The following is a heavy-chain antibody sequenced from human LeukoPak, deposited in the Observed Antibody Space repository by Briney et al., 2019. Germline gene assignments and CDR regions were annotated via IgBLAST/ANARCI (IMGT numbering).Heavy chain of an antibody. D-gene: IGHD5-24*01. V-gene: IGHV3-74*01. CDR2: ISHDGFI. CDR3: ARDWVYKIDY. J-gene: IGHJ4*02. CDR1: GFTFSSYV. Sequence: GGSLRLSCETAGFTFSSYVMHWVRRTPGKGLVWVSRISHDGFISYADSVKGRFTVSRDNAKNTLILQMNSLRAEDTAVYYCARDWVYKIDYWGRGTLVTVSS.